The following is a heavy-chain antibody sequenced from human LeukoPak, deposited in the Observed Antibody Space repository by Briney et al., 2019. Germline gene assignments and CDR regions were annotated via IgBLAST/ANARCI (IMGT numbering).Heavy chain of an antibody. Sequence: PSETLSLTCTVSGGSIRSYYWSWIRQPPGKGLEWIGYIYYSGSTNYNPSLKSRVTISVDTSKNQFSLKLSSVTAADTAVYYCARGELRWTDWGQGTLVTVSS. CDR3: ARGELRWTD. D-gene: IGHD1-1*01. CDR2: IYYSGST. J-gene: IGHJ4*02. CDR1: GGSIRSYY. V-gene: IGHV4-59*01.